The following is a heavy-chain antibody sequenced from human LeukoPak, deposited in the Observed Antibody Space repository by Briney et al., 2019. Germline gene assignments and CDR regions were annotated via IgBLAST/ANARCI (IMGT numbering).Heavy chain of an antibody. CDR3: AREDYGGNSGLFGAFDI. V-gene: IGHV1-2*02. J-gene: IGHJ3*02. CDR1: GYIFTTYY. CDR2: INPRGGST. D-gene: IGHD4-23*01. Sequence: ASVKVSCKASGYIFTTYYMHWLRQAPGQGPEWMGIINPRGGSTDYAQKFQGRVTMTRDTSISTAYMELSRLRSDDTAVYYCAREDYGGNSGLFGAFDIWGQGTMVTVSS.